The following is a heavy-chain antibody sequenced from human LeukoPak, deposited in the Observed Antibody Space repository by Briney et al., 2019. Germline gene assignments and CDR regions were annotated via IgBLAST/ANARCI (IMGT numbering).Heavy chain of an antibody. D-gene: IGHD4-17*01. V-gene: IGHV4-39*01. Sequence: KPSETLSLTCTVSGGSISSSSYYWGWIRQPPGKGLEWIGSIYYSGSTYYNPSLKSRVPISVDTSKNQFSLKLSSVTAADTAVYYCATLSDYGDYYFDYWGQGTLVTVSS. J-gene: IGHJ4*02. CDR2: IYYSGST. CDR3: ATLSDYGDYYFDY. CDR1: GGSISSSSYY.